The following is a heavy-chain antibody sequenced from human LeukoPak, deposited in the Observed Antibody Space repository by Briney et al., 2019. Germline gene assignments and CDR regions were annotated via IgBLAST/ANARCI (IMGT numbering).Heavy chain of an antibody. Sequence: ASVKVSCKASGYTFTSYYMHWVRQAPGQGLEWMGIINPSGGSTSYAQKFQGRVTMTRDTSTSTVYMELSSLRSEDTAVYYCARERTGNSDSSGHYGYWGQGTLVTVSS. CDR3: ARERTGNSDSSGHYGY. J-gene: IGHJ4*02. CDR1: GYTFTSYY. V-gene: IGHV1-46*01. D-gene: IGHD3-22*01. CDR2: INPSGGST.